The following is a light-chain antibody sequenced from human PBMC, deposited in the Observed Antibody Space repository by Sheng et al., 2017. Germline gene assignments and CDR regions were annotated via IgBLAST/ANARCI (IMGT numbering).Light chain of an antibody. CDR2: DVT. J-gene: IGLJ3*02. CDR1: ASNS. CDR3: SSYTTSPTVV. V-gene: IGLV2-14*03. Sequence: QAAPTQPASVSGSPGQSITISCSGAASNSVAWYQQVPGMAPKLIIFDVTNRPSEISSRFSGSKSGDTASLTISGLQTEDDGIYYCSSYTTSPTVVFGGGTMVTV.